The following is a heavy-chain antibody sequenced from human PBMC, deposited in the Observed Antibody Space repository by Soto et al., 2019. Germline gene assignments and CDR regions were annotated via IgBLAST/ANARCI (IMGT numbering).Heavy chain of an antibody. CDR3: ARGGGSSWYQIDY. CDR2: IWYDGSNK. CDR1: GFTFSSYG. Sequence: PGGSLRLSCATSGFTFSSYGMHWVRQAPGKGLEWVAVIWYDGSNKYYADSVKGRFTISRDNSKNTLYLQMNSLRAEDTAVYYCARGGGSSWYQIDYWGQGTLVTVS. V-gene: IGHV3-33*01. D-gene: IGHD6-13*01. J-gene: IGHJ4*02.